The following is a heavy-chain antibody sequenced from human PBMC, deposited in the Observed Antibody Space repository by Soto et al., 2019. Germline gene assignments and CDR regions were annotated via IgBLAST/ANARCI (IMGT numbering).Heavy chain of an antibody. V-gene: IGHV1-18*01. CDR2: ISAYNGNT. CDR3: ARDGYYFFSGPYYYYYGMVV. J-gene: IGHJ6*02. CDR1: GYTFTSYC. Sequence: ASVKVSCKTSGYTFTSYCISWVRQAPGQGLEWMGWISAYNGNTNYAQKLQGRVTMTTDTSTSTAYMELRSLRSDDTAVYYCARDGYYFFSGPYYYYYGMVVWGQGTTVTVS. D-gene: IGHD3-3*01.